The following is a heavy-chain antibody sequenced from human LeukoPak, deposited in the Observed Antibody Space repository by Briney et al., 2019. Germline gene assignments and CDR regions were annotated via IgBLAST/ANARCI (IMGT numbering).Heavy chain of an antibody. Sequence: SVKVSCKPSGGTFSRFAISWVRQTPGQGLEWMGGIIPIFGPASYAQKFQGRVTITADESTSTAYMELSSLRSEDTALYYCAKSTYYYGSGEGSNYWYFDLWGRGTLVTVSS. J-gene: IGHJ2*01. CDR3: AKSTYYYGSGEGSNYWYFDL. V-gene: IGHV1-69*13. D-gene: IGHD3-10*01. CDR1: GGTFSRFA. CDR2: IIPIFGPA.